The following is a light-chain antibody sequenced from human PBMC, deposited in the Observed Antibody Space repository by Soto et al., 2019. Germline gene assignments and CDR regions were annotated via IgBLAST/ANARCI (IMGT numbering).Light chain of an antibody. CDR2: GSS. V-gene: IGKV3-20*01. J-gene: IGKJ5*01. Sequence: EIVLTQSPGTLSLSPGERATLSCRASQSITSKYLDWYQQKPGQAPRLLIYGSSSRATGIPDRFSGSGSGTDFTLTISRLEPEYFAVYYCQQYNSSPITFGQGTRLEIK. CDR3: QQYNSSPIT. CDR1: QSITSKY.